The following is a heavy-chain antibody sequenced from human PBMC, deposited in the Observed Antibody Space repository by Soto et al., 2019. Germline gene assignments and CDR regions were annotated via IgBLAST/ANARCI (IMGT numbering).Heavy chain of an antibody. CDR1: GFTFSNYA. CDR3: ARGPSTVATWLYY. Sequence: EVQLVESGEGLVQPGGSLRLSCAASGFTFSNYAMHWVRQAPGKGLEYVSAISGNGFSTYYGDSVRGRFIISRDNSKNTLYLQMGSLRAEDMAVYYCARGPSTVATWLYYWGQGTLVTVSS. D-gene: IGHD4-17*01. J-gene: IGHJ4*02. CDR2: ISGNGFST. V-gene: IGHV3-64*02.